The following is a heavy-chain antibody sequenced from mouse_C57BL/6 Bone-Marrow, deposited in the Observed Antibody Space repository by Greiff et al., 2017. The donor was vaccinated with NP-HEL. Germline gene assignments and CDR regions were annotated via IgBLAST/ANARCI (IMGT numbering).Heavy chain of an antibody. CDR2: IYPRSGNT. J-gene: IGHJ3*01. V-gene: IGHV1-81*01. CDR1: GYTFTSYG. Sequence: VQLQQSGAELARPGASVKLSCKASGYTFTSYGISWVKQRTGQGLEWIGEIYPRSGNTYYKEKFKGKATLTADKSSSTVYMELRSLTSEDSAFYFCARKGWLLSWFDYWGQGTLVTVSA. D-gene: IGHD2-3*01. CDR3: ARKGWLLSWFDY.